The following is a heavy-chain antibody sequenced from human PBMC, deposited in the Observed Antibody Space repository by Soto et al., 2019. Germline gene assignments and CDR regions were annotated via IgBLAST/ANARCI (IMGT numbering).Heavy chain of an antibody. V-gene: IGHV4-4*07. CDR2: IYTSGST. CDR3: AGDYYGSGRDYYGMDV. J-gene: IGHJ6*02. Sequence: SETLSLTCTVSGGSISSYYWSWIRQPAGKGLEWIGRIYTSGSTNYNPSLKSRVTMSVDTSKNQFSLKLSSVTAADTAVYYCAGDYYGSGRDYYGMDVWGQGTTVTVYS. CDR1: GGSISSYY. D-gene: IGHD3-10*01.